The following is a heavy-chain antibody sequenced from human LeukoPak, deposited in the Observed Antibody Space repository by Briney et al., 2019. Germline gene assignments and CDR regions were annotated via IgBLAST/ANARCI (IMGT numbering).Heavy chain of an antibody. CDR3: ARVGVLAAAYAFDI. Sequence: GGSLRLSCAASGFSFSTYAMSWVRQAPGKGLEWVSVMTGSGGDIYYADSVKGRFTISRDNSKSTLYLQMNSLRVEDTAVYYCARVGVLAAAYAFDIWGQGTMVTVSS. V-gene: IGHV3-23*01. J-gene: IGHJ3*02. D-gene: IGHD6-13*01. CDR1: GFSFSTYA. CDR2: MTGSGGDI.